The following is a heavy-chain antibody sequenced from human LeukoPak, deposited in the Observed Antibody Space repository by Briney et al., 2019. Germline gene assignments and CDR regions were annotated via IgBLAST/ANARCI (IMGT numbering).Heavy chain of an antibody. CDR3: ARDPPYYYGSGSYFSYFDY. V-gene: IGHV1-46*01. Sequence: ASVKVSCKASGYTFTSYYMHWVRQAPGQGLEWMGIINPSGGSTSYAQKFQGRVTMTRDTSTSTVYMELSSLRSEDTAVYYCARDPPYYYGSGSYFSYFDYWGQGTLVTVSS. D-gene: IGHD3-10*01. CDR1: GYTFTSYY. CDR2: INPSGGST. J-gene: IGHJ4*02.